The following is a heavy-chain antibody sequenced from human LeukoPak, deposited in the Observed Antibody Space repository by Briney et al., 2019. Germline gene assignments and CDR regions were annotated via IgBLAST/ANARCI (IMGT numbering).Heavy chain of an antibody. CDR1: GFTFSSYA. J-gene: IGHJ4*02. CDR2: ISYDGSNK. Sequence: PGGSLRLSCAASGFTFSSYAMHWVRQAPGKGLEWVAVISYDGSNKYYADSVKGRFTISRDNSKNTLYLQMNSLRAEDTAVYYCARDPGGDKGLHFDYWGQGTLVTVSS. CDR3: ARDPGGDKGLHFDY. D-gene: IGHD2-21*02. V-gene: IGHV3-30-3*01.